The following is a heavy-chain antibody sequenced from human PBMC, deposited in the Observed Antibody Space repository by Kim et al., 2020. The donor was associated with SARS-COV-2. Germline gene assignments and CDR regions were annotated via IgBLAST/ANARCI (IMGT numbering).Heavy chain of an antibody. D-gene: IGHD3-10*01. J-gene: IGHJ3*02. Sequence: NPSLKGRVTISVDTSKNQFSLKLSSVTAADTAVYYCARMYGSGTVAFDIWGQGTMVTVSS. CDR3: ARMYGSGTVAFDI. V-gene: IGHV4-4*09.